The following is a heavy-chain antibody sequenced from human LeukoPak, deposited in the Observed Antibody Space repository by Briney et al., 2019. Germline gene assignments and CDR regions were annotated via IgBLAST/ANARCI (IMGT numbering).Heavy chain of an antibody. Sequence: GSLRLSCAASGVTFSDYYMNWIRQAPGKGLEWVSYISSSRSTIYYADSMKGRFTISRDNAKNSLYLQMNSLRAEDTAVYYCAKLGRNYFDYWGQGTLVTVSS. V-gene: IGHV3-11*04. J-gene: IGHJ4*02. CDR1: GVTFSDYY. CDR3: AKLGRNYFDY. D-gene: IGHD3-10*01. CDR2: ISSSRSTI.